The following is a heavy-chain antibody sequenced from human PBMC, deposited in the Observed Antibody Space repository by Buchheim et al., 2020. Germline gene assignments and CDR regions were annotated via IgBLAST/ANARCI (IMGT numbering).Heavy chain of an antibody. CDR1: GGTFSSYA. CDR3: ARDRGVVVPAASYYYYYGMDV. D-gene: IGHD2-2*01. CDR2: IIPILGIA. V-gene: IGHV1-69*04. J-gene: IGHJ6*02. Sequence: QVQLVQSGAEVKKPGSSVKVSCKASGGTFSSYAISWVRQAPGQGLEWMGRIIPILGIANYAQKFQGRVTITADKSTSTAYMELSSLRSEDTAVYYCARDRGVVVPAASYYYYYGMDVWGQGTT.